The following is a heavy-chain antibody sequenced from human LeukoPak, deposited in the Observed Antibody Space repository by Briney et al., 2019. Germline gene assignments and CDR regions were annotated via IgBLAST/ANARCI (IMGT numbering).Heavy chain of an antibody. CDR3: ARDKGLPQAFDI. CDR2: ISYSETT. Sequence: SETLSLTCTVSGRSISSFYWSWIRQPPGKGLEYIGYISYSETTSYNPSLKSRVTISVDTSKNQFSLKLTSVTAADTAVYYCARDKGLPQAFDIWGQGTMVTVSS. D-gene: IGHD5/OR15-5a*01. CDR1: GRSISSFY. J-gene: IGHJ3*02. V-gene: IGHV4-59*01.